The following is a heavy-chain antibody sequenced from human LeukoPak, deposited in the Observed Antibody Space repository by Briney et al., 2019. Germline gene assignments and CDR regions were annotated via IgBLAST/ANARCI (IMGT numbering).Heavy chain of an antibody. CDR3: AFGRAGEMATNLDY. D-gene: IGHD5-24*01. V-gene: IGHV3-23*01. CDR1: GFTFSSYA. Sequence: GGSLRLSCAASGFTFSSYAMSWVRQTPGKGLEWVSAISGSGVSTDYADSVKGRLTISRDNSKNTLNLQMSSLRAEDTAVYYCAFGRAGEMATNLDYWGQGTLVTVSS. CDR2: ISGSGVST. J-gene: IGHJ4*02.